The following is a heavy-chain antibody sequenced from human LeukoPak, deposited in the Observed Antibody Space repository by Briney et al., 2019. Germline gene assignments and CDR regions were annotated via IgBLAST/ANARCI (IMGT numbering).Heavy chain of an antibody. CDR3: TTDFKGRITIFGVVREDY. CDR1: GFTFSNAW. Sequence: PGGSLSLSCAASGFTFSNAWMSWVRQAPGQGQEWVGRIKSKTDGGTKDYAAPVKGRFTISRDDSKNTLYLQMNSLKTEDTAVYYCTTDFKGRITIFGVVREDYWGQGTLVTVSS. J-gene: IGHJ4*02. V-gene: IGHV3-15*01. CDR2: IKSKTDGGTK. D-gene: IGHD3-3*01.